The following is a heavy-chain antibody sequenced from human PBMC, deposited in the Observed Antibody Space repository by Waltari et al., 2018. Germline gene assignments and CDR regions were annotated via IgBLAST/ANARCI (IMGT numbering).Heavy chain of an antibody. V-gene: IGHV3-23*01. Sequence: EVHLLESGGDLVHPGGSLRLSCAASRFPFSRYAMNWVRQAPGRGRGGVEGVGGDGAAPIYADSVKGRFTISRDNSKTTLYLQMNSLRVEDTAVYYCATLYSDYADYWGQGTLVTVSS. CDR1: RFPFSRYA. CDR3: ATLYSDYADY. CDR2: VGGDGAAP. D-gene: IGHD4-4*01. J-gene: IGHJ4*02.